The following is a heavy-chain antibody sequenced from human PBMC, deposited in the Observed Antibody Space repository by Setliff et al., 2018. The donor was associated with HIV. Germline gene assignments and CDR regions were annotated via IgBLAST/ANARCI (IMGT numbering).Heavy chain of an antibody. Sequence: GGSLRLSCAASGFTFSSYSMSWVRQAPGKGLEWVSSISSSSSYIYYADSVKGRFTISRDNAKNTLYLQMNSLRAEDTAVYYCARGGSYNWNYLGYWGQGALVTVSS. CDR2: ISSSSSYI. CDR1: GFTFSSYS. D-gene: IGHD1-20*01. J-gene: IGHJ4*02. V-gene: IGHV3-21*01. CDR3: ARGGSYNWNYLGY.